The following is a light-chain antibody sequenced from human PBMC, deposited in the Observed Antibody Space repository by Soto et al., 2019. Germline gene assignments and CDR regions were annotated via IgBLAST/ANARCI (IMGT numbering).Light chain of an antibody. J-gene: IGKJ1*01. Sequence: EIVLTQSPDTLSLSPGERATLSCRASQSVTSYLAWYQHKPGQAPRLLIYDASSRATGIPDRFSGSGSGTDFTLTISRLEPEDFAVYYCQQYGGSPRTFGQGTKVEIK. CDR3: QQYGGSPRT. CDR1: QSVTSY. V-gene: IGKV3-20*01. CDR2: DAS.